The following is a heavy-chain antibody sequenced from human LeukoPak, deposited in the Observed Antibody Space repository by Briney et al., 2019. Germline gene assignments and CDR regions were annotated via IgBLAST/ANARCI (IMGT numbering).Heavy chain of an antibody. CDR3: AREGVAVAAPNWFDP. J-gene: IGHJ5*02. CDR2: IYHSGST. Sequence: PSETLSLTCTVSGGSISSGGYYWSWIRQPPGKGLEWIGYIYHSGSTNYNPSLKSRVTISVDTSKNQFSLKLSSVTAADTAVYYCAREGVAVAAPNWFDPWGQGTLVTVSS. CDR1: GGSISSGGYY. D-gene: IGHD6-19*01. V-gene: IGHV4-61*08.